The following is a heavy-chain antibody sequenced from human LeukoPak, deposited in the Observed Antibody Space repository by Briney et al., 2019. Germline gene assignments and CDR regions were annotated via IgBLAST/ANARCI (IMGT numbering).Heavy chain of an antibody. Sequence: SETLSLTCAVYGGSFSGYYWSWIRQPPGKELEWIGEINHSGSTNYNPSLKSRVTISVDTSKNQFSLKLSSVTAADTAVYYCARTEVVVVVAAFDYWGQGTLVTVSS. CDR1: GGSFSGYY. D-gene: IGHD2-15*01. CDR3: ARTEVVVVVAAFDY. J-gene: IGHJ4*02. CDR2: INHSGST. V-gene: IGHV4-34*01.